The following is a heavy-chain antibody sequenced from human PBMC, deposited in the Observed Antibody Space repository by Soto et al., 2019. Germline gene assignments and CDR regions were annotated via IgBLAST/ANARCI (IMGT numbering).Heavy chain of an antibody. CDR2: IYYSGST. J-gene: IGHJ6*03. Sequence: QLQLQESGPGLVKPSETLSLTCTVSSGSISSSSYYWGWIRQPPGKGLEWIGSIYYSGSTYYNPSLKSRVTISVDTSKNQFSLKLSSVTAADTAVYYCARLLAIYGDYERYYYYMDVWGKGTTVTVSS. CDR1: SGSISSSSYY. D-gene: IGHD4-17*01. V-gene: IGHV4-39*01. CDR3: ARLLAIYGDYERYYYYMDV.